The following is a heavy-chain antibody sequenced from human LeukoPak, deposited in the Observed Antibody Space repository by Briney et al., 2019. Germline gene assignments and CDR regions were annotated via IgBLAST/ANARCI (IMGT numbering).Heavy chain of an antibody. Sequence: GGSLRLSCAASGFNVSVNYMSWVCQAPGKGLEWGSVIYSGGSTYYADSVKGRFTISRDNSKNTLYLQMNSLRAEDTAVYYCARDLLSSGWSGGNDYWGQGTLVTVSS. V-gene: IGHV3-66*01. CDR3: ARDLLSSGWSGGNDY. CDR2: IYSGGST. D-gene: IGHD6-19*01. J-gene: IGHJ4*02. CDR1: GFNVSVNY.